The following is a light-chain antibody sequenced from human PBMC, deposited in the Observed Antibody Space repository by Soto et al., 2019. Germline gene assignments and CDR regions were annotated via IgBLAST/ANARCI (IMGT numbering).Light chain of an antibody. Sequence: QSMLTQPPSVSGAPGQRVTISCTGSSSNIGAGYNVHWYQQVPGTAPKLLIYDDSNRPSGVPDRFSGSKSGTSASLAITGLQAEDEADYYCQSYDSSLSGWLFGGGTQLTVL. J-gene: IGLJ3*02. CDR3: QSYDSSLSGWL. CDR2: DDS. V-gene: IGLV1-40*01. CDR1: SSNIGAGYN.